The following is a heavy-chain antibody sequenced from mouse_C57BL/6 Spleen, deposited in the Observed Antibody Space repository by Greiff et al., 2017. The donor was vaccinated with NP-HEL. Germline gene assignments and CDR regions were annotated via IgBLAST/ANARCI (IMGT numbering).Heavy chain of an antibody. Sequence: EAGGGLVQPKGSLKLSCAASGFSFNTYAMNWVRQAPGKGLEWVARIRSKSNNYATYYADSVKDRYTISRDDSERMLYLQMNNLKTEDTAMYYCVRGEGDYWGQGTTLTVSS. J-gene: IGHJ2*01. CDR2: IRSKSNNYAT. CDR1: GFSFNTYA. CDR3: VRGEGDY. V-gene: IGHV10-1*01.